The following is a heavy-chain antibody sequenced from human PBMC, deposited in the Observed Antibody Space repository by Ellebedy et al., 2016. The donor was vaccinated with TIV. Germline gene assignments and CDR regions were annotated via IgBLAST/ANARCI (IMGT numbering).Heavy chain of an antibody. Sequence: SETLSLXXAVYDGFFSGYYWSWIRQPPGKGLEWIGEINHSGSTNYNPSLKSRVAISVDSSKNQFALKLSSVTAADTVVYYCASWGDYGGNRHFDYWGQGTLVTVSS. CDR1: DGFFSGYY. CDR2: INHSGST. D-gene: IGHD4-23*01. CDR3: ASWGDYGGNRHFDY. J-gene: IGHJ4*02. V-gene: IGHV4-34*01.